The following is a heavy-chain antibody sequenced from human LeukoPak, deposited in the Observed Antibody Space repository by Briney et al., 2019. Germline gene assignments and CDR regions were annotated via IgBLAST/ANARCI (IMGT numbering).Heavy chain of an antibody. CDR2: IIPIFGTA. Sequence: GASVKVSCKASGGTFSSYAISWVRQAPGQGLEWMGGIIPIFGTANYAQKFQGRVTITADESTSTAYMELSSLRSEDTAVYYCARDSYGSLSTSCPMDVWGQGTRSPSP. J-gene: IGHJ6*02. CDR3: ARDSYGSLSTSCPMDV. V-gene: IGHV1-69*13. D-gene: IGHD2-2*01. CDR1: GGTFSSYA.